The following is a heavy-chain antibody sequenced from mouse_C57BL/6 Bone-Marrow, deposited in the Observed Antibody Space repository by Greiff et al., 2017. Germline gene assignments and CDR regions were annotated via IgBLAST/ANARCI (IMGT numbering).Heavy chain of an antibody. CDR1: GYTFTSYW. CDR3: AIYYDYDGAWFAY. V-gene: IGHV1-74*01. Sequence: VQLQEPGAELVKPGASVKVSCKASGYTFTSYWMHWVKQRPGQGLEWIGRIHPSDSDTNYNQKFKGRATLTVDKSSSTAYMQLSSLTSEDSAVYYCAIYYDYDGAWFAYWGQGTLVTVSA. D-gene: IGHD2-4*01. CDR2: IHPSDSDT. J-gene: IGHJ3*01.